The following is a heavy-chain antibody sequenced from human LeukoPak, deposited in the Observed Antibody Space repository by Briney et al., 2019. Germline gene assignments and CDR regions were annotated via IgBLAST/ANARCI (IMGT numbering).Heavy chain of an antibody. CDR1: GFTFSSYR. Sequence: PGGPLRLSCAASGFTFSSYRMHWVPQAPGKGLEWVAVISYDGNNKYYAHSVRGRFTIPRDNSKNTLYLQMNSLRAEHTSMYYCARSPGILGTTYFDGGGQRTPVTASS. CDR3: ARSPGILGTTYFDG. D-gene: IGHD1-26*01. CDR2: ISYDGNNK. J-gene: IGHJ4*02. V-gene: IGHV3-30*03.